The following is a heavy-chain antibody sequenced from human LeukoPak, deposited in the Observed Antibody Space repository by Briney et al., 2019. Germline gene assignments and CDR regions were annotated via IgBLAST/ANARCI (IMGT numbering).Heavy chain of an antibody. V-gene: IGHV3-21*04. CDR3: ARDREDIVVVPAASYYYYYYMDV. CDR1: EVTFSTYT. J-gene: IGHJ6*03. CDR2: ISGSGNYI. D-gene: IGHD2-2*01. Sequence: GGSLRLSCAASEVTFSTYTMTWVRQAPGKGLEWVSSISGSGNYIYYADSLKGRFTISRDNSKNTLYLQMNSLRAEDTAVYYCARDREDIVVVPAASYYYYYYMDVWGKGTTVTISS.